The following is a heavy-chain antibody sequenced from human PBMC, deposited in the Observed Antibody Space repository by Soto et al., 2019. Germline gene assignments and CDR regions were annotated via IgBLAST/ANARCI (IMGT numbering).Heavy chain of an antibody. Sequence: QVQLQESGPGLVKPSETLSLTCTVTGDSVSKYYWNWIRQPAGKGLEWIGRIYSTRSPNYNPSLKSRVTMSVDTSKNQFSLKLNLSSVTAADTAVYYCARSPAYGDYANLDTWGLGTLVTVSS. J-gene: IGHJ5*02. CDR2: IYSTRSP. D-gene: IGHD4-17*01. CDR3: ARSPAYGDYANLDT. V-gene: IGHV4-4*07. CDR1: GDSVSKYY.